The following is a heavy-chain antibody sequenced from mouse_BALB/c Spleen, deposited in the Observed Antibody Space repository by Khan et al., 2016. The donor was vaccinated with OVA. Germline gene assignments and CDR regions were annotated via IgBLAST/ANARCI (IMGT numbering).Heavy chain of an antibody. V-gene: IGHV1-77*01. CDR2: IYPGSDHT. Sequence: QVQLQQSGAELARPGASVTLSCKASGYTFTDYYINWMRQRTGQGLEWIGEIYPGSDHTYYNEKFKGKATLTADKSSSTAYMQLSSRTSDDSAVYLCAREWATWFPYGGQGTLVTVSA. CDR1: GYTFTDYY. J-gene: IGHJ3*01. CDR3: AREWATWFPY.